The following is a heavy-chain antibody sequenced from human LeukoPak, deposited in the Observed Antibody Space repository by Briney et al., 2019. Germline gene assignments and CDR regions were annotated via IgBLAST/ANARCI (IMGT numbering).Heavy chain of an antibody. CDR3: ARARSGSYLNWFDP. J-gene: IGHJ5*02. D-gene: IGHD1-26*01. Sequence: PSETLSLTCTVSGGSISSYYWSWIRQPAGKGLEWIGRIYTGGSTYYNPSLKSRVTISVDTSKNQFSLKLSSVTAADTAVYYCARARSGSYLNWFDPWGQGTLVTVSS. CDR1: GGSISSYY. V-gene: IGHV4-4*07. CDR2: IYTGGST.